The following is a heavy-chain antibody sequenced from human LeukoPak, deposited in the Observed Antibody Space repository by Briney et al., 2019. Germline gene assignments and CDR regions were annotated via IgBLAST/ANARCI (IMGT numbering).Heavy chain of an antibody. CDR1: GFTFSDYY. CDR3: ARHLVVATYDY. J-gene: IGHJ4*02. Sequence: PGGSLRLSCAASGFTFSDYYMSWSRQAPGKGLEWVSYISSGGSTIYYADSVKGRFTISRDNAKNSLYLQMNGLRAEDTAVYYCARHLVVATYDYWGQGTLVTVSS. CDR2: ISSGGSTI. D-gene: IGHD2-21*01. V-gene: IGHV3-11*01.